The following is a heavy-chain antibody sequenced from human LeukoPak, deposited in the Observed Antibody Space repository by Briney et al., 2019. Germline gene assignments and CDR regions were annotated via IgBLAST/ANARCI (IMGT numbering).Heavy chain of an antibody. J-gene: IGHJ4*02. CDR1: GYTFTSYW. CDR2: IYPGDSDT. D-gene: IGHD6-19*01. V-gene: IGHV5-51*01. CDR3: AKHKGGSGWYFDS. Sequence: GESLKISCKGSGYTFTSYWIGWMRQMPGKGLEWMGVIYPGDSDTRYSPSFQGPVTISADKSITTAYLQWSSLKASDSAMYYCAKHKGGSGWYFDSWGQGTLVTVSS.